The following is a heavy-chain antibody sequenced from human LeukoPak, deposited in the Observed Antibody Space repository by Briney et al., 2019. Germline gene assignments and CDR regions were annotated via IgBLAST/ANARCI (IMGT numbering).Heavy chain of an antibody. CDR1: GYTFTSYD. V-gene: IGHV1-8*03. CDR3: ARVYGGTLDY. J-gene: IGHJ4*02. D-gene: IGHD4-23*01. Sequence: ASVKVSCKASGYTFTSYDINWVRQATGQGLEWMGWMNPNSGNAGYVLKLQGRVTSTRNTSISTAYMELSSLRYEDTAVYYCARVYGGTLDYWGQGTLVTVSS. CDR2: MNPNSGNA.